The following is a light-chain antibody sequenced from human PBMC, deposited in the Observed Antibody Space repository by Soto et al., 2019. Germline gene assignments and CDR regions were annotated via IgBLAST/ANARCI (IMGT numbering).Light chain of an antibody. CDR1: SSNIGAGYD. CDR2: DNG. J-gene: IGLJ3*02. V-gene: IGLV1-40*01. Sequence: QSVLTQPPSVSGAPGQRVTIPCTGSSSNIGAGYDVHWYQQVPGRAPKLLIYDNGDRPSGVPDRFSGSKSGTSASLAITGLQAEDEAHYYCQSYNISLSGWVFGGGTKLTVL. CDR3: QSYNISLSGWV.